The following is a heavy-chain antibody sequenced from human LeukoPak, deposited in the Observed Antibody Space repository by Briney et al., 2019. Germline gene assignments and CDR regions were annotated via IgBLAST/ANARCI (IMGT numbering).Heavy chain of an antibody. CDR1: GGSISSGDYY. Sequence: PSQTLSLTCTVSGGSISSGDYYWSLIRQPPGKGLEWIGYIYYSGSTYYNPSLKSRVTISVDTSKNQFSLKLSSVTAADTAVYYCARGVVVVTATHYYYYGMDVWGKGTTVTVSS. CDR2: IYYSGST. V-gene: IGHV4-30-4*01. CDR3: ARGVVVVTATHYYYYGMDV. D-gene: IGHD2-21*02. J-gene: IGHJ6*04.